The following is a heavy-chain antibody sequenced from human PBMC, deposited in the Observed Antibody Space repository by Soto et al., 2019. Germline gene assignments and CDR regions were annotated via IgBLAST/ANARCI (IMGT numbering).Heavy chain of an antibody. CDR1: GFTFSSYG. Sequence: QVQLVESGGGVVQPGRSLRLSCAASGFTFSSYGMHWVRQAPGKGLEWVAGISYDGSNKYYADSVKGRFTISRDNSKNTLYMQMNSLRAEDTVVYYCAKEVWSGTMDVWGQGTTVTVSS. CDR3: AKEVWSGTMDV. J-gene: IGHJ6*02. V-gene: IGHV3-30*18. D-gene: IGHD3-3*01. CDR2: ISYDGSNK.